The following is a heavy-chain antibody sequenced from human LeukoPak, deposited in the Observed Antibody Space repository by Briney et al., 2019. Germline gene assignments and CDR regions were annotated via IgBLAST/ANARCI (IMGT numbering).Heavy chain of an antibody. CDR2: ISSSSSYI. CDR1: GFTFSSYS. CDR3: ARDLDTAMVSGAFDI. D-gene: IGHD5-18*01. V-gene: IGHV3-21*01. Sequence: PGGSLRLSCAASGFTFSSYSMNWVRQAPGKGLEWVSSISSSSSYIYYADSVKGRFTISRDNAKNSLYLQMNSLRAVDTAVYYCARDLDTAMVSGAFDIWGQGTMVTVSS. J-gene: IGHJ3*02.